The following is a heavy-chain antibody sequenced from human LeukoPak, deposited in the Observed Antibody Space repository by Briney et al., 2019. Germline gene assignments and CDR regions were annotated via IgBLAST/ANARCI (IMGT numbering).Heavy chain of an antibody. J-gene: IGHJ4*02. CDR3: AKDPLAFIGDAVRLGY. CDR2: IRYDGSNK. Sequence: GGSLRLSCAASGFTFSSYGMHWVRQAPGKGLEWVAFIRYDGSNKYYADSVKGRFTISRDNSKNTLYLQMNSLRAEDTAVYYCAKDPLAFIGDAVRLGYWGQGTLVTVSS. V-gene: IGHV3-30*02. CDR1: GFTFSSYG. D-gene: IGHD1-26*01.